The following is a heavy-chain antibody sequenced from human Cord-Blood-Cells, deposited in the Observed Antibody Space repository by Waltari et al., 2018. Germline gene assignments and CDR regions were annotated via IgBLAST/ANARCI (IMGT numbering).Heavy chain of an antibody. CDR1: GYSFTSYW. Sequence: EVQLVQSGAEVKKPGESLKISCKGSGYSFTSYWIGWVRQMPGKGLEWMGIIYPGDSDTRYSPSFQGQVTISADKSISTAYLQWSSLKASDTAMYYCARHGTGANIYYYYYGMDVWGQGTTVTVSS. CDR2: IYPGDSDT. V-gene: IGHV5-51*01. J-gene: IGHJ6*02. CDR3: ARHGTGANIYYYYYGMDV. D-gene: IGHD7-27*01.